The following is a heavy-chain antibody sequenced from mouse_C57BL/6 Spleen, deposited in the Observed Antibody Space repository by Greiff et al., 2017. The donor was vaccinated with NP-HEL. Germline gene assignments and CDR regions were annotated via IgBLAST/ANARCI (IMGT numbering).Heavy chain of an antibody. CDR2: INPNNGGT. Sequence: EVQLQQSGPELVKPGASVKISCKASGYTFTDYYMNWVKQSHGKSLEWIGDINPNNGGTSYNQKFKGKATLTVDKSSSTAYMELRSLTSEDSAVYYCARGCDYDDEYAMDYWGQGTSVTVSS. D-gene: IGHD2-4*01. CDR3: ARGCDYDDEYAMDY. CDR1: GYTFTDYY. J-gene: IGHJ4*01. V-gene: IGHV1-26*01.